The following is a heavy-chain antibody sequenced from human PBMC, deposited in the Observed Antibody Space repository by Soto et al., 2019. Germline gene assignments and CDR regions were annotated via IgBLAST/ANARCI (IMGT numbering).Heavy chain of an antibody. J-gene: IGHJ6*02. D-gene: IGHD2-21*01. CDR2: IYYSGST. Sequence: SETLSLTCTVSGGSISSGGYYWSWIRQHPGKGLGWIGNIYYSGSTYYNPSLTSRVTISVDTSKNQFSLKLSSVTAADTAVYYCAASCVGCGGFNYYGMDVWGQGTTVTV. CDR3: AASCVGCGGFNYYGMDV. V-gene: IGHV4-31*03. CDR1: GGSISSGGYY.